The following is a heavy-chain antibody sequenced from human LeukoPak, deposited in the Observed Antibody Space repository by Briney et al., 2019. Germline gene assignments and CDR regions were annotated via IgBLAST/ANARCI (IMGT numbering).Heavy chain of an antibody. J-gene: IGHJ4*02. Sequence: QSGGSLRLSCAASGFTFSNYWMHWVRQAPAKGLVWVSRINSDGSTTNNADSVKGRFTISRDNAKNTLYLQMNSLRAEDTAVYYCARGGALVAATLFDYWGQGTLVTVSS. CDR2: INSDGSTT. CDR3: ARGGALVAATLFDY. V-gene: IGHV3-74*01. D-gene: IGHD6-25*01. CDR1: GFTFSNYW.